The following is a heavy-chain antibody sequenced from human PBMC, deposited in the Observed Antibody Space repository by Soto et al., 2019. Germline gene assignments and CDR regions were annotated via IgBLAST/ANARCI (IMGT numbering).Heavy chain of an antibody. CDR3: ASQNYGDYAFDY. J-gene: IGHJ4*02. CDR1: GFTFSSYA. CDR2: ISYDGSNK. D-gene: IGHD4-17*01. V-gene: IGHV3-30-3*01. Sequence: GGSLRLSCAASGFTFSSYAMHWVRQAPGKGLEWVAVISYDGSNKYYADSVKGRFTISRDNSKNTLYLQMNSLRAEDTAVYYCASQNYGDYAFDYWGQGTLVTVSS.